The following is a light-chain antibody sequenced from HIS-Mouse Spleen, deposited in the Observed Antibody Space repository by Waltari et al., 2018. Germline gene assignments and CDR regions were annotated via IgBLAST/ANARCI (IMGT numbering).Light chain of an antibody. CDR1: SSDVGSYNL. CDR3: CSYAGSSTYWV. J-gene: IGLJ3*02. V-gene: IGLV2-23*01. Sequence: QSALTQPASVSGSPGQSITISCTGTSSDVGSYNLVSWYQQHPGKPPKLMIYEGSTRPSGVSNRFFGSKSGNTASLTISGLQAEDEADYYCCSYAGSSTYWVFGGGTKLTVL. CDR2: EGS.